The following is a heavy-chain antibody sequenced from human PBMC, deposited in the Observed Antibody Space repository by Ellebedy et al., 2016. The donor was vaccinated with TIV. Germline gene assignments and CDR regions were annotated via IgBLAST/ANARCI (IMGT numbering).Heavy chain of an antibody. CDR1: GGFFTNFS. CDR3: ARGRPYCRGDQCRHPLSTAFDI. V-gene: IGHV4-34*01. CDR2: LHHSETP. Sequence: MPGGSLRPSCIVLGGFFTNFSLSWLRRLPGRGREWIEELHHSETPDYNPSLKGRITISHDTSNEQFSLNLTSVTAADTALYFCARGRPYCRGDQCRHPLSTAFDIWGQGTTVTVSS. J-gene: IGHJ3*02. D-gene: IGHD2-21*01.